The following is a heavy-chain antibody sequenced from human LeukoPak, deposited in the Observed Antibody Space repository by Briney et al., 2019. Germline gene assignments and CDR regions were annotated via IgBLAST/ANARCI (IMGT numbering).Heavy chain of an antibody. Sequence: SETLSLTCAVYGGSFSGYYWSWIRQPPGKGLEWIGEINHSGSTNYNPSLKSRVTISVDTSKNQFSLKLSSVTAADTAVYYCARGLQNYYDSSGYYYFDYWGQGTLATVSS. D-gene: IGHD3-22*01. J-gene: IGHJ4*02. CDR2: INHSGST. CDR3: ARGLQNYYDSSGYYYFDY. CDR1: GGSFSGYY. V-gene: IGHV4-34*01.